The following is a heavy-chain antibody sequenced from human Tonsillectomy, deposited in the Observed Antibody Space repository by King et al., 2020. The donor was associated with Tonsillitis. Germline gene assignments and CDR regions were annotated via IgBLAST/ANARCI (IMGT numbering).Heavy chain of an antibody. CDR3: ARKAYDSATYYNQVGAKNWFDP. Sequence: QLVQSGAEVKKPGASVKVSCKTSGYTFTRSGISWVRQAPGQGLEWMGWINVYNGDTNYAQKLQGRVTMTTDTSTSTAYMELRSLRSDDTAVYYCARKAYDSATYYNQVGAKNWFDPWGQGTLVTVSS. CDR2: INVYNGDT. V-gene: IGHV1-18*01. CDR1: GYTFTRSG. J-gene: IGHJ5*02. D-gene: IGHD3-10*01.